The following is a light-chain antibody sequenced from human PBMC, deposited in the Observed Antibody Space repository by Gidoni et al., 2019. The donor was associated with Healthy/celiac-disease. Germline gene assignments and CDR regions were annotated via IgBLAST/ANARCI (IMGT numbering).Light chain of an antibody. J-gene: IGKJ1*01. CDR2: GAA. CDR3: QQYGSSSWT. CDR1: QSVSSSY. V-gene: IGKV3-20*01. Sequence: ELVLTQSPGTLSLSPGERATLSCRASQSVSSSYLAWYQQKPGQAPRLLIYGAASRATGIPDRCSGSGSGTDVTRTISRLEPEDFAVYYCQQYGSSSWTFGQGTKVEIK.